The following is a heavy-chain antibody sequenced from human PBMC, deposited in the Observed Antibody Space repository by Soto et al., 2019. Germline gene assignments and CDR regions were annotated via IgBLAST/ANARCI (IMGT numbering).Heavy chain of an antibody. CDR2: ISYDGSNK. J-gene: IGHJ6*02. D-gene: IGHD5-12*01. V-gene: IGHV3-30-3*01. Sequence: GGSLRLSCAASGFNFSSYAMHWVRQAPGKGLEWVAVISYDGSNKYYADSVKGRFTISRDNSKNTLYLQMNSLRAEDTAVYYCARDLSRDSWLRSALPGYYYYYYGMDVWGQGTTVTVSS. CDR3: ARDLSRDSWLRSALPGYYYYYYGMDV. CDR1: GFNFSSYA.